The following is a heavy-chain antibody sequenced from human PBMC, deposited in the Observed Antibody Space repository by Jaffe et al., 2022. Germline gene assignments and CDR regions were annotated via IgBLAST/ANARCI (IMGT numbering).Heavy chain of an antibody. D-gene: IGHD5-18*01. J-gene: IGHJ3*02. CDR2: ISSSGSNI. CDR3: ARSNGYSYGPHVFDI. CDR1: GFILSSYE. Sequence: EVQVVESGGGLVQPGGSLRLSCAASGFILSSYEMNWVRQAPGKGLEWVSYISSSGSNIHYVDSVRGRFTISRDNAKNSLDLQMNSLRAEDTAVYYCARSNGYSYGPHVFDIWGQGTMVTVSS. V-gene: IGHV3-48*03.